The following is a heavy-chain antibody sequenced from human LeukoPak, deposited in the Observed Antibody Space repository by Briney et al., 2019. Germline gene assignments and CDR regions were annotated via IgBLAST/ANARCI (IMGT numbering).Heavy chain of an antibody. CDR1: GFTFSTYS. J-gene: IGHJ4*01. V-gene: IGHV3-48*02. CDR2: ISSSSSTI. D-gene: IGHD5-24*01. CDR3: ARGASRGFDY. Sequence: GGSLRLSCAASGFTFSTYSMNWVRQPPGKGLEWVSYISSSSSTIYYADSVKGRFTISRDNAKNSLYLQMNSLRDEDTAVFYCARGASRGFDYWGHGTPVTVSS.